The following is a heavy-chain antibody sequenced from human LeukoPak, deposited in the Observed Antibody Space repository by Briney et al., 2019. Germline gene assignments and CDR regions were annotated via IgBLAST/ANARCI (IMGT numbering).Heavy chain of an antibody. V-gene: IGHV4-59*01. D-gene: IGHD6-13*01. CDR2: IYYSGST. CDR1: GGSISSYY. CDR3: ASTRGASSWYEEGGLDY. Sequence: TSETLSLTCTVSGGSISSYYWSWIRQPPGKGLEWIGYIYYSGSTNYNPSLKSRVTISVDTSKNQFSLKLSSVTAADTAVYYCASTRGASSWYEEGGLDYWGQGTLVTVSS. J-gene: IGHJ4*02.